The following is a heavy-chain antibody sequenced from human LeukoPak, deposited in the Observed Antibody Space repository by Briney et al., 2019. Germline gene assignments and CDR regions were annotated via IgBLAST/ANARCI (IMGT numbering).Heavy chain of an antibody. CDR2: ISSSSSYI. CDR1: GFTFSSYS. V-gene: IGHV3-21*01. Sequence: GGSLRLSCAASGFTFSSYSMNWVRQAPGKGLEWVSSISSSSSYIYYADSVKGRFTISRDNSKNTLYLQMNSLRAEDTAVYYCARGQVTFVLPADYWGQGTLVTVSS. D-gene: IGHD1-14*01. CDR3: ARGQVTFVLPADY. J-gene: IGHJ4*02.